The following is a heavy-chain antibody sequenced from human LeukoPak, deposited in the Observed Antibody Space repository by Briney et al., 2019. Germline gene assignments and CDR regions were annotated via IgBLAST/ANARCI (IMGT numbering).Heavy chain of an antibody. Sequence: PGGSLRLSCAASGFTFSDYYMSWIRQAPGKGLEWVSYISSSGSTIYYADSVKGRFTISRDNAKNTLYLQMGSLRAEDMAVYYCARDLGYDILTGHSPSGFRDWGQGTLVTVSS. J-gene: IGHJ4*02. D-gene: IGHD3-9*01. CDR2: ISSSGSTI. V-gene: IGHV3-11*04. CDR1: GFTFSDYY. CDR3: ARDLGYDILTGHSPSGFRD.